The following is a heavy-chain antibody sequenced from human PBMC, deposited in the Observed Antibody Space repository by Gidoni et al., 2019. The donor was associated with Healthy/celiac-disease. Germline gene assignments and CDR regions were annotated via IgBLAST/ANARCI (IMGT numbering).Heavy chain of an antibody. D-gene: IGHD3-10*01. J-gene: IGHJ4*02. CDR3: AHSRGFGYYFDY. Sequence: QITLKESGPTLVTPTQTLTLTCTFSGFSLSTSGVGVGWIRQPPGKALEWLALIYWDDDKRYSTSLKSRRTITKDTSKNQVVLTMTNMDPVDTATYYCAHSRGFGYYFDYWGQGTLVTVSS. V-gene: IGHV2-5*02. CDR1: GFSLSTSGVG. CDR2: IYWDDDK.